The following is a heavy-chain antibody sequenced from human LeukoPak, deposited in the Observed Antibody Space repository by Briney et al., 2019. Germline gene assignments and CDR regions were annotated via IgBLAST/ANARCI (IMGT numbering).Heavy chain of an antibody. J-gene: IGHJ4*02. V-gene: IGHV1-69*05. Sequence: SVKVSCKASGGTFSSYAISWVRQAPGQGLEWMGGIIPIFGTANYAQKFQGRLTITTDESTSTAYMELSSLRSEDTAVYYCARVACSSTSCYRYFDYWGQGTLVTVSS. CDR2: IIPIFGTA. D-gene: IGHD2-2*01. CDR3: ARVACSSTSCYRYFDY. CDR1: GGTFSSYA.